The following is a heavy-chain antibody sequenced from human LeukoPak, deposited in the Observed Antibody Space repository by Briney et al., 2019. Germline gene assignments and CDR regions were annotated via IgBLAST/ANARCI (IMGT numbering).Heavy chain of an antibody. V-gene: IGHV3-74*01. CDR2: INDDGSRT. Sequence: GGSLRLSCAASGFTFSDYAMHWVRQAPGKGLVWVSRINDDGSRTNYADSVKGRFSISRDNARNTLYLQMNSLRAEDTAVYYCARNGPIDYWGQGTLVTVSS. CDR1: GFTFSDYA. J-gene: IGHJ4*02. CDR3: ARNGPIDY. D-gene: IGHD2-8*01.